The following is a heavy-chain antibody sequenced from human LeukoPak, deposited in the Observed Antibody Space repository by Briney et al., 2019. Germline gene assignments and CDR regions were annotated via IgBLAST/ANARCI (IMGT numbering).Heavy chain of an antibody. V-gene: IGHV3-23*01. Sequence: AFLRLSCAASGFNLSSYAMSWVRPAPGEGLEWVSAISGSGGSTYYADSVKGRFTISRDNSKNTLYLQMNSLRAEDTAVYYCARRQPSYFDYWGQGTLVTVSS. D-gene: IGHD1-1*01. CDR1: GFNLSSYA. CDR2: ISGSGGST. J-gene: IGHJ4*02. CDR3: ARRQPSYFDY.